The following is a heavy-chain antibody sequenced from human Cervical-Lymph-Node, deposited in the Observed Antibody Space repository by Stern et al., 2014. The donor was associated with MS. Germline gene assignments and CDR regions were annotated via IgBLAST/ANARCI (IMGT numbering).Heavy chain of an antibody. CDR2: VYYTGDT. J-gene: IGHJ3*02. CDR1: GGSISTYY. CDR3: ARDGRKDSGWFDGFDI. Sequence: QVQLQESGPALVKPSETLSLTCTVSGGSISTYYWSWIRQSPGLGLDWIGYVYYTGDTNYSPSLKNPVIISVDRSSNQFSLKLNSVTAADTAVYYCARDGRKDSGWFDGFDIWGQGTLVTVSS. V-gene: IGHV4-59*01. D-gene: IGHD6-13*01.